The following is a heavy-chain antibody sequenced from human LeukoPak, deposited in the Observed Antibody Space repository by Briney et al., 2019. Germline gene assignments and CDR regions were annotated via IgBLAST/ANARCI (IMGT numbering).Heavy chain of an antibody. CDR1: GFTFGDYN. V-gene: IGHV3-49*04. J-gene: IGHJ4*02. CDR2: IRSNDNGGTT. D-gene: IGHD1-14*01. Sequence: LSGGSLRLPCTTSGFTFGDYNVNWVRQAPGKGLEWVGFIRSNDNGGTTEAAPSVKGRFSFARDESTGMAYLQMNSLKTEDTAVYYCTRGVRQPDSWGQGTLVTVSS. CDR3: TRGVRQPDS.